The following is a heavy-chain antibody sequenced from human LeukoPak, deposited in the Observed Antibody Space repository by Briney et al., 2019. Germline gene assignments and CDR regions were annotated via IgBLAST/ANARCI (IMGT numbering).Heavy chain of an antibody. D-gene: IGHD6-13*01. CDR3: ARDRGPWGSSWKYYYYYGMDV. J-gene: IGHJ6*02. V-gene: IGHV3-30-3*01. Sequence: PGGSLRLSCAASGFTFSSYAMHWVRQAPGKGLEWVAVISYDGSNKYYADSVKGRFTISRDNSKSTLYLQMNSLRAEDTAVYYCARDRGPWGSSWKYYYYYGMDVWGQGTTVTVSS. CDR2: ISYDGSNK. CDR1: GFTFSSYA.